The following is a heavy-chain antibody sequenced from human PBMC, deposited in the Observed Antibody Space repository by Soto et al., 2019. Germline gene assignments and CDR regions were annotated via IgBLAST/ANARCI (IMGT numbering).Heavy chain of an antibody. Sequence: SETLSLTCTVSGDSISSFYWSWVRQPPGKGLEWIGYIYYSGSTSYNPSLESRVTISVDTSENQFSLKLSSVTAADTAVYYCARLRRMTAITVSYFFDYWGQGTLVTVSS. CDR2: IYYSGST. J-gene: IGHJ4*02. CDR3: ARLRRMTAITVSYFFDY. CDR1: GDSISSFY. V-gene: IGHV4-59*01. D-gene: IGHD4-4*01.